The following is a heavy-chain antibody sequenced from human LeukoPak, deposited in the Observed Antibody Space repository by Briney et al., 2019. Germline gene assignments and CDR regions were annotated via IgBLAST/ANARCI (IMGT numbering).Heavy chain of an antibody. CDR2: ISYDGSNE. D-gene: IGHD3-10*01. V-gene: IGHV3-30-3*01. J-gene: IGHJ4*02. CDR3: ARVGYYASGPFSYFDY. Sequence: PGGSLRLSCAASGFTFSGYAMHWVRQAPGKGLEWVAVISYDGSNEYYADSVKGRFTISRDNSKNTLYLQMNGLSVEDTAVYYCARVGYYASGPFSYFDYWGQGTLVTVSS. CDR1: GFTFSGYA.